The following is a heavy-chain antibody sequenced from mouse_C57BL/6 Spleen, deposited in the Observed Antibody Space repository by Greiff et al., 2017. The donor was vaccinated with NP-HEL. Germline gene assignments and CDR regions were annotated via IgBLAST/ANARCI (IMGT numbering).Heavy chain of an antibody. CDR1: GYTFTSYW. CDR3: ARLRLRRSYYYAMDY. J-gene: IGHJ4*01. CDR2: IDPSDSYT. Sequence: QVQLQQPGAELVKPGASVKLSCKASGYTFTSYWMQWVKQRPGQGLEWIGEIDPSDSYTNYNQKFKGKATLTVDTSSSTAYMQLSSLTSEDSAVDYCARLRLRRSYYYAMDYWGQGTSVTVSS. V-gene: IGHV1-50*01. D-gene: IGHD2-4*01.